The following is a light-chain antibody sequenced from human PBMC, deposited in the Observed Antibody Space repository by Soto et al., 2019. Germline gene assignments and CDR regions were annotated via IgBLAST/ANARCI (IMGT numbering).Light chain of an antibody. J-gene: IGKJ3*01. V-gene: IGKV1-33*01. Sequence: DIQMTQSPSSLSASVGARVSITCQASQDIRTSLSWFQQKPGRAPGLLIYGASYLETGVPSRFRGSGSGTDFTFTISSLQPEDIATYYCQHYHNLPPFTFGPGTRVDVK. CDR2: GAS. CDR3: QHYHNLPPFT. CDR1: QDIRTS.